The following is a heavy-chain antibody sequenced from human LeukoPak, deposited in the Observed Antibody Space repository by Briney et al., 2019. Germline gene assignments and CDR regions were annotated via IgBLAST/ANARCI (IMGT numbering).Heavy chain of an antibody. D-gene: IGHD2-2*01. CDR3: ARTKILGYCSSTSCYEGGMDV. CDR1: GFTFSSYS. CDR2: ISSSSSYI. V-gene: IGHV3-21*01. Sequence: GGSLRLSCAASGFTFSSYSMNWVRQAPGKGLEWVSSISSSSSYIYYADSVKGRFTISRDNAKNSLYLQMNSLRAEDTAVYYCARTKILGYCSSTSCYEGGMDVWGQGTTVTVSS. J-gene: IGHJ6*02.